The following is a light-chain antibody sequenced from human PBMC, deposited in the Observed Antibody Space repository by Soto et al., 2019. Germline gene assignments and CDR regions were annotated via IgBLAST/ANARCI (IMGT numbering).Light chain of an antibody. CDR2: DAS. CDR3: QQRDIWPWT. J-gene: IGKJ1*01. CDR1: QSVSSY. V-gene: IGKV3-11*01. Sequence: EIVLTQSPATLSLSPGERATLSCRASQSVSSYLAWYQQKPGQAPRLLIYDASNRATGIPARFSGSGSGTDFTLTSSSLEPEDFAVYYCQQRDIWPWTFGQVTKVDIK.